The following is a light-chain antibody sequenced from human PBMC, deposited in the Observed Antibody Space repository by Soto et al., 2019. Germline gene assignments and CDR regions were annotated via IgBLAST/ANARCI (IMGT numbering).Light chain of an antibody. V-gene: IGLV1-44*01. CDR1: SSNIGSRA. CDR3: AAWDDSLNGLV. CDR2: YNN. J-gene: IGLJ2*01. Sequence: QSVLTQPPSASGTPGQRVTISCSGSSSNIGSRAVNWYQQLPGTAPKLLIYYNNQRPSGVPDRFSGSRSGTSGSLAISGLQSEDEADYYCAAWDDSLNGLVFGGGTKLTVL.